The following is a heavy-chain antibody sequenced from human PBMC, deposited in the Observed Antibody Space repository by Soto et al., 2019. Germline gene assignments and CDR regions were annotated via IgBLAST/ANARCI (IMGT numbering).Heavy chain of an antibody. Sequence: SETLSLTCTVSGGSISSYFWSWIRQPAGKGLEWIGRIYASWSTNYNPSLKSRVTMSVDTSKNQFSLKLSSVTAADTAVYYCARCPSGYSSSWYYFDYWGQGALVTVSS. D-gene: IGHD6-13*01. CDR3: ARCPSGYSSSWYYFDY. CDR2: IYASWST. V-gene: IGHV4-4*07. CDR1: GGSISSYF. J-gene: IGHJ4*02.